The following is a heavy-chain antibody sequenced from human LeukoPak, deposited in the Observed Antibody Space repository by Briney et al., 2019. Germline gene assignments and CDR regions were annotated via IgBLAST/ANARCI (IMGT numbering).Heavy chain of an antibody. Sequence: GRSLRLSCAASGFTFSSYAMHWVRQAPGKGLEWAAVISYDGSNKYYADSVKGRFTISRDNSKNTLYLQMNSLRAEDTAVYYCAREFTSLDYWGQGTLVTVSS. CDR3: AREFTSLDY. CDR2: ISYDGSNK. D-gene: IGHD2-2*01. V-gene: IGHV3-30-3*01. J-gene: IGHJ4*02. CDR1: GFTFSSYA.